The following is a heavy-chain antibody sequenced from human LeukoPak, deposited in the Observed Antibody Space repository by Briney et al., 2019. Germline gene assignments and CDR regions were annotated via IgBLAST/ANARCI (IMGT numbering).Heavy chain of an antibody. CDR2: ISGSGGST. Sequence: GGSLRLSCAASGFTFSSYGMSWVRQAPGKGLGWVSAISGSGGSTYYADSVKGRFTISRDNSKNTLYLQMNSLSAEDTAVYYCAKDYYDSSGYLAYWGQGTLVTVSS. D-gene: IGHD3-22*01. V-gene: IGHV3-23*01. CDR3: AKDYYDSSGYLAY. J-gene: IGHJ4*02. CDR1: GFTFSSYG.